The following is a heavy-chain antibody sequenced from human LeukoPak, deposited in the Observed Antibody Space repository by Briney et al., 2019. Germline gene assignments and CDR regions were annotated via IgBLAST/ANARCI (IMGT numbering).Heavy chain of an antibody. J-gene: IGHJ6*03. CDR3: ARALANYDFWSGYDYYYYMDV. D-gene: IGHD3-3*01. V-gene: IGHV4-59*01. CDR2: IYYSGST. Sequence: SETLSLTCTVSGGSISSYYWSWIRQPPGKGLEWIGYIYYSGSTNYNPSLKSRVTISVDTSKNQFSLKLSSVTAADTAVYYCARALANYDFWSGYDYYYYMDVWGKGTTVTVSS. CDR1: GGSISSYY.